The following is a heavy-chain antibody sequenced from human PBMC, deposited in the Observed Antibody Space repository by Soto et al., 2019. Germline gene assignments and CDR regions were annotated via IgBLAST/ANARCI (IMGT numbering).Heavy chain of an antibody. CDR2: ISRSSSTI. J-gene: IGHJ5*02. CDR3: AREGGDYNWSDP. V-gene: IGHV3-48*01. D-gene: IGHD4-17*01. Sequence: EVPLVESGGGLVQPGGSLRLSCAASGFTFSSYSMNWVRQAPGKGLEWVSYISRSSSTIYYADSVKGRTTISRDNAKNSLDLQMNSLRADDTAVYYCAREGGDYNWSDPWGQGTLVTVSS. CDR1: GFTFSSYS.